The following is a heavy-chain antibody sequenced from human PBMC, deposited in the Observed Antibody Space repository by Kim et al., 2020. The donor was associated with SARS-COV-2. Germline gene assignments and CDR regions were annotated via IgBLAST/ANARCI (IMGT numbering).Heavy chain of an antibody. CDR3: ARRRGYCSGGSCSSFDY. D-gene: IGHD2-15*01. V-gene: IGHV4-39*01. J-gene: IGHJ4*02. Sequence: LQSRVTISVDTSTNQFSLKLSSVTAADTAVYYCARRRGYCSGGSCSSFDYWGQGTLVTVSS.